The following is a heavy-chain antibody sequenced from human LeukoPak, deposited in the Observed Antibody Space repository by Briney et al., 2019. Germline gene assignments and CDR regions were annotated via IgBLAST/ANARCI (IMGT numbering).Heavy chain of an antibody. V-gene: IGHV4-34*01. CDR1: GGSFSGYY. CDR2: INRSGST. J-gene: IGHJ5*02. Sequence: KASETLSLTCAVYGGSFSGYYWSWIRQPPGKGLEWIGEINRSGSTKYNPSLKSRVTISVDTSKNQFSLKLSSVTAADTAVYYCARTNWFDPWGQGTLVTVSS. CDR3: ARTNWFDP.